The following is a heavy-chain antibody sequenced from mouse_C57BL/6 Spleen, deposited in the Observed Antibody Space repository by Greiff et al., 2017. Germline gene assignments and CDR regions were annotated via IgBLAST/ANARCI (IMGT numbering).Heavy chain of an antibody. J-gene: IGHJ3*01. CDR1: GYTFTSYW. CDR2: INPSNGGT. Sequence: QVQLQQPGTELVKPGASVKLSCKASGYTFTSYWMHWVKQRPGQGLEWIGNINPSNGGTNYNEKFKSKATLTVDKSSSTAYMQLSSLTSEDSAVYYGARGIGSNYPPFAYWGQGTLVTVSA. V-gene: IGHV1-53*01. D-gene: IGHD2-5*01. CDR3: ARGIGSNYPPFAY.